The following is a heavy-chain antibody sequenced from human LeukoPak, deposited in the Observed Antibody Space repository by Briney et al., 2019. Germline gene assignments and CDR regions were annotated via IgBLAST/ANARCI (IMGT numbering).Heavy chain of an antibody. D-gene: IGHD3-3*01. CDR1: GFTVSSKY. CDR3: AKPLGDFWSGYYYDY. Sequence: GGSLRLSCAASGFTVSSKYMSWVRQAPGKGLEWVSVIYSGDNTYYADSVKGRFTISRDNSKNTLYLQMNSLRAEDTAVYYCAKPLGDFWSGYYYDYWGQGTLVTVSS. V-gene: IGHV3-53*01. CDR2: IYSGDNT. J-gene: IGHJ4*02.